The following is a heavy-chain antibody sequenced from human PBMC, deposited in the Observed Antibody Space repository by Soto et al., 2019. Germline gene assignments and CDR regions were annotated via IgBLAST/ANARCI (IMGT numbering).Heavy chain of an antibody. CDR2: IYYSGST. CDR1: GGSISSYY. J-gene: IGHJ4*02. Sequence: SETLSLTCTVSGGSISSYYWSWIRQPPGKGLEWIGYIYYSGSTNYNPSLKSRVTISVDTSKNQFSLKLSSVTAADTAVYYCARVEGDYGDLHFDDWGQGTLVTVSS. CDR3: ARVEGDYGDLHFDD. D-gene: IGHD4-17*01. V-gene: IGHV4-59*01.